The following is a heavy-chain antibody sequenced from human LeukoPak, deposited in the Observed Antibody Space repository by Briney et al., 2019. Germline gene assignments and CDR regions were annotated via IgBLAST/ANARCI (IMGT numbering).Heavy chain of an antibody. CDR3: ATQYSCSSSQDY. Sequence: SETLSLTCTVSGGSISSSSYYWGWIRQPPGKGLEWIGSIYYSGSTYYNPSLKSRVTISVDTSKNQFSLKLSSVTAADTAVYYCATQYSCSSSQDYWGQGTLVTVSS. CDR1: GGSISSSSYY. V-gene: IGHV4-39*01. J-gene: IGHJ4*02. CDR2: IYYSGST. D-gene: IGHD6-6*01.